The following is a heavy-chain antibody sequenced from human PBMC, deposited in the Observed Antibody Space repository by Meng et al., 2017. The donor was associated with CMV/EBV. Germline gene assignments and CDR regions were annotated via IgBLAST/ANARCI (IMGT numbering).Heavy chain of an antibody. J-gene: IGHJ4*02. D-gene: IGHD2-2*01. V-gene: IGHV1-69*05. CDR3: ATQPLYCSSTSCYFSY. CDR2: IIPIFGTA. Sequence: SVKVSCKASGYTFTSYYMHWVRQAPGQGLEWMGGIIPIFGTANYAQKFQGRVTITTDESTSTAYMELSSLRSEDTAVYYCATQPLYCSSTSCYFSYWGQGTLVTVSS. CDR1: GYTFTSYY.